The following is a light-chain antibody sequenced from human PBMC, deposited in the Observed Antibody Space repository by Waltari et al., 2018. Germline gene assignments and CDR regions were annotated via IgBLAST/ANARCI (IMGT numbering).Light chain of an antibody. Sequence: QEEGEGARYLMKDSRDGSRSKGDGNPDRFSGSGSGAERYLTISSLQSEDEADYYCQTWGTGIWVFGGGTKLTVL. J-gene: IGLJ3*02. V-gene: IGLV4-69*01. CDR2: DSRDGSR. CDR3: QTWGTGIWV.